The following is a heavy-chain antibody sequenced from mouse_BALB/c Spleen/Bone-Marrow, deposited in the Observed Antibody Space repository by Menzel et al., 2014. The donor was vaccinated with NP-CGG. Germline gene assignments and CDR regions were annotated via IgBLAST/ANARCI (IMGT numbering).Heavy chain of an antibody. V-gene: IGHV1-82*01. CDR2: IYPGDGDT. CDR3: ARDYYGSSFDY. D-gene: IGHD1-1*01. CDR1: GYAFSSSW. Sequence: QVQLQQPGPELVKPGASVKISCKASGYAFSSSWMNWVKQRPGQGLEWIGRIYPGDGDTNYNGKFKGKATLTADKSSSTAYMQFSSLTSVDSAVYFCARDYYGSSFDYWGQGTTLTVSS. J-gene: IGHJ2*01.